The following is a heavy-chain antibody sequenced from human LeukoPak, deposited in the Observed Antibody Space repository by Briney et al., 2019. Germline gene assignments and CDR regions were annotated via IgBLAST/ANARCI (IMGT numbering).Heavy chain of an antibody. CDR1: GFTFSSYS. J-gene: IGHJ4*02. V-gene: IGHV3-21*01. Sequence: GGSLRLSCAASGFTFSSYSMNRVRQAPGKGLEWVSSISSSSSYIYYADSVKGRFTISRDNAKNSLYLQMNSLRAEDTAVYYCARSTVAGRPYYFDYWGQGTLVTVSS. CDR2: ISSSSSYI. CDR3: ARSTVAGRPYYFDY. D-gene: IGHD6-19*01.